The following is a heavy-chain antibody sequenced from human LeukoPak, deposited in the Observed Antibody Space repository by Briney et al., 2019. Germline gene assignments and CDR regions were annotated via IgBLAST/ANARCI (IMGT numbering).Heavy chain of an antibody. CDR2: INHSGST. J-gene: IGHJ4*02. CDR3: ARDQGGSGN. Sequence: SETLSLTCAVYGGSFSGYYWSWIRQPPGKGLEWIGEINHSGSTNYNPSLKSRVTMSVDTSKNQFSLKLSSVTAADTAVYYCARDQGGSGNWGQGTLVTVSS. CDR1: GGSFSGYY. V-gene: IGHV4-34*01. D-gene: IGHD3-10*01.